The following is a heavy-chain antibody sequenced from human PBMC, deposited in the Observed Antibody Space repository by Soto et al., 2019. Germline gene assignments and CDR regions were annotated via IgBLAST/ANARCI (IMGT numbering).Heavy chain of an antibody. J-gene: IGHJ6*01. CDR2: IGTAGDP. Sequence: GGSLRISCAASVFTFSSYDMPWVRQATGKGLEGVSAIGTAGDPYYPGSVKGRFTISRENAKNSLYLQMNSLRAGDTAVYYCARAYSSGYLAYGMDVWGQGTTVTVSS. CDR3: ARAYSSGYLAYGMDV. CDR1: VFTFSSYD. V-gene: IGHV3-13*05. D-gene: IGHD3-22*01.